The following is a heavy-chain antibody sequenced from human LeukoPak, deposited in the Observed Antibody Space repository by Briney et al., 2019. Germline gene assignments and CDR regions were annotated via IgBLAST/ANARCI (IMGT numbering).Heavy chain of an antibody. D-gene: IGHD1-26*01. Sequence: KVXCKPSGXXFXXYYXHWVRQXPXQGLEXXGRIDPNTGGTKSAKNFQGRVTMTRDTSISTAYMALSGLRSDDTAVYYCASLYDIVGTTVDYWGQGTLVTVSS. CDR1: GXXFXXYY. CDR3: ASLYDIVGTTVDY. CDR2: IDPNTGGT. V-gene: IGHV1-2*06. J-gene: IGHJ4*02.